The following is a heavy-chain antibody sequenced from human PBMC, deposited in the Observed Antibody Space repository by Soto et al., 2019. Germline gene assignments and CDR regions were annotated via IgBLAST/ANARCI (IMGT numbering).Heavy chain of an antibody. CDR3: ARGLMITFGGVIEAFDI. CDR2: IYYSGST. D-gene: IGHD3-16*01. J-gene: IGHJ3*02. CDR1: GGPISSYY. Sequence: SETLSLTCTVSGGPISSYYWSWIRQPPGKGLEWIGYIYYSGSTNYNPSLKSRVTISVDTSKNQFSLKLSSVTAADTGVYFCARGLMITFGGVIEAFDIWGQGTMVTVAS. V-gene: IGHV4-59*01.